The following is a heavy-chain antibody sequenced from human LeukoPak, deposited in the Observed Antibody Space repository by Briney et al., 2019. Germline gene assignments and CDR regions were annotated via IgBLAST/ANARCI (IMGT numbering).Heavy chain of an antibody. J-gene: IGHJ3*02. CDR1: AYTFSTVN. Sequence: ASVKVSCRASAYTFSTVNINWVRQAPGQGLEWMGWINGYNGNTNYAQNIKDRVIMTADSSTNTAYMELRNLRSDDTALYYCARDRIPAAYPDSCDIWGQGTMVTVSS. V-gene: IGHV1-18*01. D-gene: IGHD2-2*01. CDR3: ARDRIPAAYPDSCDI. CDR2: INGYNGNT.